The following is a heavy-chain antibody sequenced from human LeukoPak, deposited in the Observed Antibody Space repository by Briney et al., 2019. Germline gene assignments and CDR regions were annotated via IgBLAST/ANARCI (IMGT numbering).Heavy chain of an antibody. CDR1: GFTFRSYG. J-gene: IGHJ5*02. Sequence: GGSLRLSCAASGFTFRSYGMHWVRQAPGKGLEWVAFIRYDGSNKYYADSVKGRFTISRDNSKNTLYLEMNRLRPEDTGVYYCAIDQGAVVIPHNWFDPWGQGTPVTVSS. CDR2: IRYDGSNK. D-gene: IGHD2-21*01. V-gene: IGHV3-30*02. CDR3: AIDQGAVVIPHNWFDP.